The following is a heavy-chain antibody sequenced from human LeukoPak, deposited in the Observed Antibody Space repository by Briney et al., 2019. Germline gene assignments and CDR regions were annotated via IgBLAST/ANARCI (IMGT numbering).Heavy chain of an antibody. Sequence: GGSLRLSCAASGVTVSSNYMSWVRQAPGKGLGWVSVIYSGGTTYYADSGKGRFTTSRDNSKNTLYLQMNSLRAEDPAVYYCARSSGYSYGPGGDAFDIWGQGTMVTVSS. CDR3: ARSSGYSYGPGGDAFDI. CDR2: IYSGGTT. D-gene: IGHD5-18*01. J-gene: IGHJ3*02. V-gene: IGHV3-66*01. CDR1: GVTVSSNY.